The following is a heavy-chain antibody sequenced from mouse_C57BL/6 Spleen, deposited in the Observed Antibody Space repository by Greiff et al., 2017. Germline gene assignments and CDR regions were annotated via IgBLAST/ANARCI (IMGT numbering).Heavy chain of an antibody. CDR2: IDPENGDT. CDR3: TYYYGSDYYAMDY. V-gene: IGHV14-4*01. D-gene: IGHD1-1*01. J-gene: IGHJ4*01. Sequence: EVQLQQSGAELVRPGASVKLSCTASGFNIKDDYMHWVKQRPEQGLEWIGWIDPENGDTEYASKFQGKATITADTSSHTAYLQLSSLTSEDTAVYYCTYYYGSDYYAMDYWGQGTSVTVSS. CDR1: GFNIKDDY.